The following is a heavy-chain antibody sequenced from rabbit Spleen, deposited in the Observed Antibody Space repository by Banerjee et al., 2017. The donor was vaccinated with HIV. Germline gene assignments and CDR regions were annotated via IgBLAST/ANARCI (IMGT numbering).Heavy chain of an antibody. CDR3: ARDGAGGSYFAL. V-gene: IGHV1S7*01. J-gene: IGHJ4*01. Sequence: QLKETGGGLVQPGGSLTLSCKASGFDFTTYYMSWVRQAPGKGLEWIGSIDPVFGITYYANWVNGRFSISRENAQNTVSLQMTSLTAADTATYFCARDGAGGSYFALWGPGTLVTVS. CDR1: GFDFTTYY. CDR2: IDPVFGIT. D-gene: IGHD8-1*01.